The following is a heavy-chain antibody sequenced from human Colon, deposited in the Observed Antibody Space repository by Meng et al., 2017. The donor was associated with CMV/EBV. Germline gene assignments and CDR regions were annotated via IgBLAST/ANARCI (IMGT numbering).Heavy chain of an antibody. CDR2: VYDSGST. CDR1: GGSISSTNYY. J-gene: IGHJ6*02. Sequence: SETLSLTCTVSGGSISSTNYYWSWIRQPPGKGLEWIGCVYDSGSTYHNPSLKSRVTMSVDTSKNQFSLKLSSVTAADTAVYYCARVWGRGGLTNGLDVWGQGTRVTVSS. D-gene: IGHD3-16*01. CDR3: ARVWGRGGLTNGLDV. V-gene: IGHV4-39*07.